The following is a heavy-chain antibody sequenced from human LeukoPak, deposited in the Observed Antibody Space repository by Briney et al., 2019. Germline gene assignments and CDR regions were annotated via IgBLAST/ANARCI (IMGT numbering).Heavy chain of an antibody. V-gene: IGHV4-38-2*02. CDR1: GYSISSGYY. CDR3: ARTHYYDSSGAPEYYFDY. CDR2: IYHSGST. J-gene: IGHJ4*02. Sequence: SETLSLTCTVSGYSISSGYYWGWIRQPPGKGLEWIGSIYHSGSTYYNPSLKSRVTISVDTSKNQFSLKLSSVTAADTAVYYCARTHYYDSSGAPEYYFDYWGQGTLVTVSS. D-gene: IGHD3-22*01.